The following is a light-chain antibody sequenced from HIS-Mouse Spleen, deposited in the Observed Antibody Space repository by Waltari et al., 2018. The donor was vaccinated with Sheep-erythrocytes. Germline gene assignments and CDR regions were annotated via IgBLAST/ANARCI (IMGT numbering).Light chain of an antibody. CDR3: CSYAGSYNHV. CDR1: SRVVGGYNY. J-gene: IGLJ1*01. CDR2: DVS. V-gene: IGLV2-11*01. Sequence: QSALTPPRSVSGSPGQSVTISCTGTSRVVGGYNYVSWYQQHPGKAPKLMIYDVSKRPSGVPDRFSGSKSGNTASLTISGLQAEDEADYYCCSYAGSYNHVFATGTKVTVL.